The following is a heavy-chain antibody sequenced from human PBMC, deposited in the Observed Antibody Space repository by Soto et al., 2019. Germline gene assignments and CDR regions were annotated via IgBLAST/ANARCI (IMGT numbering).Heavy chain of an antibody. CDR1: GGSISSYY. J-gene: IGHJ3*02. V-gene: IGHV4-59*01. CDR2: IYYSGST. CDR3: ARGRDPCSGGSCYWGAFDI. D-gene: IGHD2-15*01. Sequence: SETLSLTCTVSGGSISSYYWSWIRQPPGKGLEWIGYIYYSGSTNYNPSLKSRVTISVDTSKNQFSLKLSSVTAADTAVYYCARGRDPCSGGSCYWGAFDIWGQGTMVTVSS.